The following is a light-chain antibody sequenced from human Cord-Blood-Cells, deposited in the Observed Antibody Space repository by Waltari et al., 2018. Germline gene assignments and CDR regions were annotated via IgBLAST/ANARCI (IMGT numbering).Light chain of an antibody. Sequence: QSVSTQPPPVSSAPGQNVTLYCHGSRPTIRTNYVYQYQQLPGTAPKPLFNDNNKRPSGIPDRLSGSKSGTSATLGITGLQTGDEADYYCGTWDSSLSAYVFGTGTKVTVL. CDR2: DNN. J-gene: IGLJ1*01. CDR3: GTWDSSLSAYV. V-gene: IGLV1-51*01. CDR1: RPTIRTNY.